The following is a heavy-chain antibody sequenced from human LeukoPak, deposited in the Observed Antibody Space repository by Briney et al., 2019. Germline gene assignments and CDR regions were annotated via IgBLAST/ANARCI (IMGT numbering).Heavy chain of an antibody. V-gene: IGHV4-59*08. Sequence: SETLSLTCTVSGGSISSYYWSWIRRPPGKGLEWIGYIFYSGSTNYNPSLKSRVTISVDTSKNQFALRLTPVTAADTAVYYCARHVGSYDYFDYWGQGSLVTVSS. D-gene: IGHD2-15*01. CDR1: GGSISSYY. CDR3: ARHVGSYDYFDY. CDR2: IFYSGST. J-gene: IGHJ4*02.